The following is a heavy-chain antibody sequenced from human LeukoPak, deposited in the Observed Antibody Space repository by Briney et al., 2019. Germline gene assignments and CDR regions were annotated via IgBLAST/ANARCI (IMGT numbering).Heavy chain of an antibody. J-gene: IGHJ4*02. V-gene: IGHV4-34*01. CDR2: INDRGQT. CDR3: ARDPTTVVTTPYYFDF. CDR1: GGSFSGYH. D-gene: IGHD4-23*01. Sequence: KASETLSLTCAVHGGSFSGYHWNWIRQSPGKGLEWIGEINDRGQTNYNPSLESRLTISVDTSKKPFSLKLNSVTAADTAAYYCARDPTTVVTTPYYFDFWGQGTMVTVSS.